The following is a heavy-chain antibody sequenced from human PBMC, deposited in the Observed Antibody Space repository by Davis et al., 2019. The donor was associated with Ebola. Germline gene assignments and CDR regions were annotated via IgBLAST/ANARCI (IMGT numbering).Heavy chain of an antibody. Sequence: GGSLRLSCADSGFTFSSYEGHWVRRAPGKGLEWVAYISNSGRTKYYADSVRGRFAISRDNAKNSLYLQLDSLRAEDTAVYYCARESSQQLDSLYFDCWGQGTLVTVSS. V-gene: IGHV3-48*03. D-gene: IGHD6-13*01. J-gene: IGHJ4*02. CDR2: ISNSGRTK. CDR3: ARESSQQLDSLYFDC. CDR1: GFTFSSYE.